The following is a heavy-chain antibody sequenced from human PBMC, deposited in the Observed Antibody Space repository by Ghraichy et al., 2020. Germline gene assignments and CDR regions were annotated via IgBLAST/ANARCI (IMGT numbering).Heavy chain of an antibody. CDR2: IKKDGSEK. D-gene: IGHD6-19*01. CDR3: ARDLGSAWYFDY. CDR1: GFSFSSYW. Sequence: GEYLNISCAASGFSFSSYWMSWVRQAPGKGLEWVANIKKDGSEKYYVDSVKGRFTISRDNAKNSLYLQMNSLRAEDTAVYYCARDLGSAWYFDYWGQGTLVTVSS. J-gene: IGHJ4*02. V-gene: IGHV3-7*01.